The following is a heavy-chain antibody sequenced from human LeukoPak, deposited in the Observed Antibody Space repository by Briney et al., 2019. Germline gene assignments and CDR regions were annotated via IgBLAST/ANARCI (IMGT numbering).Heavy chain of an antibody. CDR1: GYTFTGYY. D-gene: IGHD5-18*01. CDR2: INPNSGGT. Sequence: GASVKVSCKASGYTFTGYYMHWVRQAPGQGLEWMGWINPNSGGTSYAQKFQGRVTMTRDTPISTAYIELTRLTSDDTAVYYCARDGYTYGDNWFDPWGQGTLVTVSS. V-gene: IGHV1-2*02. J-gene: IGHJ5*02. CDR3: ARDGYTYGDNWFDP.